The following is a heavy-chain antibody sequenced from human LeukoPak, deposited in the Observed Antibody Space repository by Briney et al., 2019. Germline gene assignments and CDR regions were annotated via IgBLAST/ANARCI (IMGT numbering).Heavy chain of an antibody. CDR3: ANAIENDGFDI. D-gene: IGHD5-24*01. CDR2: ISYDGSNK. Sequence: TGGSLRLSSAASGFTFSSYGMHWVRQAPGKGLEWVSVISYDGSNKYFADSVKGRFTISRDNSKYTLYLQMNSLRAEDTAVYYCANAIENDGFDIWGQGTMVTVSS. J-gene: IGHJ3*02. CDR1: GFTFSSYG. V-gene: IGHV3-30*18.